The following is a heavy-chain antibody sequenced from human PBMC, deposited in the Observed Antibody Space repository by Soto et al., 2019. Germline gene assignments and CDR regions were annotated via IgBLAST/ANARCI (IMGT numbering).Heavy chain of an antibody. J-gene: IGHJ4*02. D-gene: IGHD3-3*01. CDR1: GYSFTSYW. CDR2: IDPSDSYT. CDR3: ASSYDFWSGYYRLDG. V-gene: IGHV5-10-1*01. Sequence: PGESLRISCKGSGYSFTSYWISWARQIPGKGLEWMGRIDPSDSYTNSSPSFQVHVPNSADKSISTAYLQWSSLKASDTAMYYCASSYDFWSGYYRLDGWGQGTLVTVSS.